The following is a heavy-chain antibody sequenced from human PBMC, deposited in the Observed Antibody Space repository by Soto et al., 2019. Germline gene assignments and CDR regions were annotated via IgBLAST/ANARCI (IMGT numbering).Heavy chain of an antibody. CDR1: GFTFDDYA. D-gene: IGHD2-2*01. CDR3: AKDFRVCRSSSSRFYYYYYMDV. CDR2: ITWNSSNI. J-gene: IGHJ6*03. V-gene: IGHV3-9*01. Sequence: EVQLVESGGGLVQPGRSLRLSCAASGFTFDDYAMHWVRQAPGKGLEWVSGITWNSSNIGYADSVKGRFTISRDNAKNSLYLQMNSRRAEDTALYYCAKDFRVCRSSSSRFYYYYYMDVWGKGTTVTVSS.